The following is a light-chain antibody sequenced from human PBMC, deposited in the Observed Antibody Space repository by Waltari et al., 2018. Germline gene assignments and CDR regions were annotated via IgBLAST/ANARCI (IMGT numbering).Light chain of an antibody. Sequence: QSGLTQPRSVSGSPGQSVTIPCTGISSDDGDHTHVSWHQQHPGKAPKLMLYDGNKRPSGVPDRFSGSKSANTASLTISGLQAEDEADYSCCSYAGSYVIFGEGTKLTVL. J-gene: IGLJ2*01. CDR3: CSYAGSYVI. CDR2: DGN. CDR1: SSDDGDHTH. V-gene: IGLV2-11*01.